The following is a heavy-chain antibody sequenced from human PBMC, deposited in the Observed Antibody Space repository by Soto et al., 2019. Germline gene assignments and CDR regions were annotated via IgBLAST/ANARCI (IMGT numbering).Heavy chain of an antibody. V-gene: IGHV6-1*01. CDR3: ARAHITIFCLVISSPY. CDR1: GDSVSSNSAA. J-gene: IGHJ4*02. D-gene: IGHD3-9*01. CDR2: TYYRSKWYN. Sequence: SQTLSLTCAISGDSVSSNSAAWNWIRQSPSRGLEWLGRTYYRSKWYNDYAVSVKSRITINPDTSKNQFSLQLNSVTPEDTAVYYCARAHITIFCLVISSPYWGQGALVTVSS.